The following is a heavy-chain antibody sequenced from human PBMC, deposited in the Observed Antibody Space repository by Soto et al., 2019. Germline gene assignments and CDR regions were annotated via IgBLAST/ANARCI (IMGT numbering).Heavy chain of an antibody. CDR3: TSRRDWTAVDPLDY. CDR1: GFTFSDSA. CDR2: IRNKTNNYAT. J-gene: IGHJ4*02. D-gene: IGHD5-18*01. V-gene: IGHV3-73*02. Sequence: EVQLVESGGGLVQPGGSLKLSCAASGFTFSDSAMHWVRQASGKGLEWVGRIRNKTNNYATAYIASVKGRFTISRDDSKNTVYLQMNRLKIDDTVVHSCTSRRDWTAVDPLDYWGLGTLVTVSS.